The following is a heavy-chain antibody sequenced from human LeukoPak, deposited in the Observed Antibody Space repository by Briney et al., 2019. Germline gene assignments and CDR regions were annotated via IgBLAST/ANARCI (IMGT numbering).Heavy chain of an antibody. V-gene: IGHV3-21*01. J-gene: IGHJ3*02. CDR2: ISSSSSYI. CDR1: GFTFSSYS. CDR3: ARGGIVVVPAAQNYDAFDI. D-gene: IGHD2-2*01. Sequence: PGGSLRLSCAASGFTFSSYSMNWVRQAPGKGLEWVSSISSSSSYIYYADSVKGRFTISRDNAKNSLYLQMNSLRAEDTAVYYCARGGIVVVPAAQNYDAFDIWGQGTMVTVPS.